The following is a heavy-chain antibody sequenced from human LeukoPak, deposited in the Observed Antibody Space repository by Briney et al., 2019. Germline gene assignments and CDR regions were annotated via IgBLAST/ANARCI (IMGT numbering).Heavy chain of an antibody. CDR3: ARVGRWLQDWYFDL. Sequence: ASVKVSCKTSGYTFTTYFIHWVRQAPGQGIEWMGRINPNSGDTNHAQKFQGRVTMPSDTSISTAYMEMSRLRSDDTAVYYCARVGRWLQDWYFDLWGRGTLVTVSS. D-gene: IGHD5-24*01. CDR2: INPNSGDT. V-gene: IGHV1-2*06. CDR1: GYTFTTYF. J-gene: IGHJ2*01.